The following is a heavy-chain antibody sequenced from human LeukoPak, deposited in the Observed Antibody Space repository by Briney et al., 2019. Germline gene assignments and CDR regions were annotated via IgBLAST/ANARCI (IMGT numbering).Heavy chain of an antibody. CDR3: AKDLTPSYYDFWSGYPAAFDY. CDR1: GFTFSSYA. Sequence: GGSLRLSCAASGFTFSSYAMSWVRQAPGKGLEWVSTITGSGINTYYADSVKGRFTISRDNSKNTLYLQMNSLRAEDTAVYYCAKDLTPSYYDFWSGYPAAFDYWGQGTLVTVSS. CDR2: ITGSGINT. D-gene: IGHD3-3*01. V-gene: IGHV3-23*01. J-gene: IGHJ4*02.